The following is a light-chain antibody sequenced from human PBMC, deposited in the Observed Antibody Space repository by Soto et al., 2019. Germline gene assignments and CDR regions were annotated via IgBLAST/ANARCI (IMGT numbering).Light chain of an antibody. CDR1: SSDVGAYNY. CDR3: SSKRASSTLFV. Sequence: QSVLTQPASVSGSPGQSITISCTGTSSDVGAYNYVSWYQHHPGKVPKLLIYEVTNRPSGVSDRFSGSKSGNTASLTISGLQAEDEADYYCSSKRASSTLFVLGTGTKVTVL. V-gene: IGLV2-14*01. CDR2: EVT. J-gene: IGLJ1*01.